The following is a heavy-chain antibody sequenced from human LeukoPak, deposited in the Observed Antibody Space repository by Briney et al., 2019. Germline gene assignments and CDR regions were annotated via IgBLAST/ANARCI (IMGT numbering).Heavy chain of an antibody. D-gene: IGHD2-15*01. CDR1: GFTFSRYG. CDR3: AKDLDGCSGGSCYSVYDY. V-gene: IGHV3-23*01. CDR2: ISGSGGST. J-gene: IGHJ4*02. Sequence: GGSLRLSCAASGFTFSRYGMSWVRQAPGKGLEWVSAISGSGGSTYYADSVKGRFTISRDNSKNTLYLQMNSLRAEDTAVYYCAKDLDGCSGGSCYSVYDYWGQGTLVTVSS.